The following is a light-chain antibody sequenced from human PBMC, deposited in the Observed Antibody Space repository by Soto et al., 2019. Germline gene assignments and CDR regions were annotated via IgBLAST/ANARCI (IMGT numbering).Light chain of an antibody. CDR3: QQYNNWPRT. J-gene: IGKJ1*01. CDR1: QSVNSN. V-gene: IGKV3-15*01. CDR2: GAS. Sequence: EIVMTQPPATLSVSPGESATLSCRASQSVNSNLVWYQQKPGQAPRLLIYGASTRAAGFPARFSGSGSGTEFTLTISSLQSEDFAVYYCQQYNNWPRTFGQGTKVEF.